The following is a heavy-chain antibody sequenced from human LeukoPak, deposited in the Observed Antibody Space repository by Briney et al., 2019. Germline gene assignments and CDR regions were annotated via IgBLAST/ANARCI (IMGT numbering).Heavy chain of an antibody. CDR3: ARALVGRGAFDI. D-gene: IGHD1-26*01. V-gene: IGHV3-21*01. CDR2: ISSSSYI. Sequence: GGSLRLSCAASGFTFSSYSMNWVRRAPGKWLEWVSSISSSSYIYYADSVKGRFTISRDNAKNSLYLQMNSLRAEDTAVYYCARALVGRGAFDIWGQGTMVTVSS. CDR1: GFTFSSYS. J-gene: IGHJ3*02.